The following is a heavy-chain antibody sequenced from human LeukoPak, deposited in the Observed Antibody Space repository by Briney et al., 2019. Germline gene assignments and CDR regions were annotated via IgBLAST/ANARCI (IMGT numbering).Heavy chain of an antibody. CDR2: INHSGST. V-gene: IGHV4-34*01. CDR1: GGSISSYY. D-gene: IGHD1-26*01. Sequence: SETLSLTCTVSGGSISSYYWSWIRQPPGKGLEWIGEINHSGSTNYNPSLKSRVTISVDTSKNQFSLKLSSVTAADTAVYYCARARRAVAVDYWGQGTLVTVSS. J-gene: IGHJ4*02. CDR3: ARARRAVAVDY.